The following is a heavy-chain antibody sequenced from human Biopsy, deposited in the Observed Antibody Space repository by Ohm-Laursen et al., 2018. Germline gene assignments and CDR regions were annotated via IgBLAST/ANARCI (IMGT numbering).Heavy chain of an antibody. CDR2: ISETSSHI. Sequence: SLRLSCAASGLSVGSYDMNWVRQAPGKGLEWISYISETSSHIYDADSVRGRFTVARDIAKNSLYLQLNSLRVEDTAVYYCARDSSRRAREGGMDVWGQGTTVTVSS. V-gene: IGHV3-21*01. CDR3: ARDSSRRAREGGMDV. J-gene: IGHJ6*02. CDR1: GLSVGSYD. D-gene: IGHD6-6*01.